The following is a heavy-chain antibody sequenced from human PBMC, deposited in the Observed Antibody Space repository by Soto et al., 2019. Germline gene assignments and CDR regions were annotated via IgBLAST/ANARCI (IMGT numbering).Heavy chain of an antibody. D-gene: IGHD2-21*01. J-gene: IGHJ5*02. Sequence: QITLKESGPPLVKPTQTLTLTCTFSGFSLSTSGVGVGWIRQPPGKALEWLALISWDDDKRYSPSLKSRLTITKDTSKNQVVLTMTNMDPVDTATYYCAHRLGRGDSNWFDPWGQGTLVTVSS. CDR1: GFSLSTSGVG. V-gene: IGHV2-5*02. CDR2: ISWDDDK. CDR3: AHRLGRGDSNWFDP.